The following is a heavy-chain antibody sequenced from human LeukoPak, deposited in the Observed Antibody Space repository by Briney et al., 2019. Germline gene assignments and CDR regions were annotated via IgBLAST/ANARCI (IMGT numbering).Heavy chain of an antibody. CDR1: GYSFSTYW. V-gene: IGHV5-51*01. D-gene: IGHD2-8*02. Sequence: GESLKISCKGSGYSFSTYWIGWVRQTPGKGLEWMGLINAADSDTRYSPSFQGQVLISVDKSISTAYLQWGNLKATDTAFYYCARVPCTGGSCSRTFDYWGQGTLVTVYS. CDR2: INAADSDT. CDR3: ARVPCTGGSCSRTFDY. J-gene: IGHJ4*02.